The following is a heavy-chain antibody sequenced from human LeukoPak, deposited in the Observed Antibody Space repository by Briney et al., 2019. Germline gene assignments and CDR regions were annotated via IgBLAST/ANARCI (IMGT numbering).Heavy chain of an antibody. Sequence: QPGGSLRLSCAASGFTFSSYWMSWVRQAPGKGLEWVANIKQDGSEKYYVDSVKGRFTISRDNAKNSLCLQMNGLRAEDTAVYYCARGRIVGATNFDYWGQGTLVTVSS. CDR3: ARGRIVGATNFDY. CDR2: IKQDGSEK. D-gene: IGHD1-26*01. J-gene: IGHJ4*02. V-gene: IGHV3-7*04. CDR1: GFTFSSYW.